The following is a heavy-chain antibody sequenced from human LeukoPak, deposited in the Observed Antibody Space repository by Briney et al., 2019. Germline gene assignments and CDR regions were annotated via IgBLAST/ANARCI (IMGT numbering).Heavy chain of an antibody. CDR1: GFTFSSYA. Sequence: GGSLRLSCPASGFTFSSYAMSWVRQAPGKGLEWVSGISWNSGNIGYADSVKGRFTISRDNAKNSLYLQMNSLRAEDTALYYCAKQGSSSWSSYYYYGIDVWGQGTTVTVSS. V-gene: IGHV3-9*01. D-gene: IGHD6-13*01. CDR2: ISWNSGNI. J-gene: IGHJ6*02. CDR3: AKQGSSSWSSYYYYGIDV.